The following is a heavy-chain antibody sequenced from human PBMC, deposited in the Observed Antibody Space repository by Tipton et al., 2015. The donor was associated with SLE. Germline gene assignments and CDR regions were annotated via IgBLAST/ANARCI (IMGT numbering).Heavy chain of an antibody. Sequence: TLSLTCTVSGGSISSSSYHWGWIRQPPGKGLEWIGSIYYSGSTYYNPSLKSRVTISVDTSKNQFSLKLSSVTAADTAVYYCARGATGSSSWYYWGQGTRVTVSS. CDR1: GGSISSSSYH. CDR2: IYYSGST. V-gene: IGHV4-39*07. D-gene: IGHD6-13*01. CDR3: ARGATGSSSWYY. J-gene: IGHJ4*02.